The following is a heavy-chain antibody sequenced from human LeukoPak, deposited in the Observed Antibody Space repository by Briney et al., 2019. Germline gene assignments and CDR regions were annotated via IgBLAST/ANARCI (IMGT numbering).Heavy chain of an antibody. Sequence: GSLRLSCAASGFTFSSYSMNWVRQAPRKGLEWVSSISTTSSHIYYADSVKGRFTISRDNAKNSLYLQMNSLRAEDMAVYYCARGIVATTAFDYWGQGTLVTVSS. CDR2: ISTTSSHI. V-gene: IGHV3-21*01. CDR1: GFTFSSYS. D-gene: IGHD5-12*01. J-gene: IGHJ4*02. CDR3: ARGIVATTAFDY.